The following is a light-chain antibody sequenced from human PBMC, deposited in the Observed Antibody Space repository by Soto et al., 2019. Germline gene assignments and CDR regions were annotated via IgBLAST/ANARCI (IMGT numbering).Light chain of an antibody. Sequence: QSVVTPPASLSGAPGQSITLSCTGTRSAVGAYDFVPWYQQHPDKAPKLMIYEVIYRPSGVSNRFSGSKSVNTATLTISGLQAEDEGDYYCSSYTTSSTRVFGTGTKVTVL. J-gene: IGLJ1*01. CDR3: SSYTTSSTRV. V-gene: IGLV2-14*03. CDR2: EVI. CDR1: RSAVGAYDF.